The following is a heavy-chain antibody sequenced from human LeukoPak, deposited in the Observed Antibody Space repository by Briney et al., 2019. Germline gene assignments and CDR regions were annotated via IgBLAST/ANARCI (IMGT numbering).Heavy chain of an antibody. J-gene: IGHJ3*02. D-gene: IGHD2-2*01. V-gene: IGHV1-69*06. Sequence: GASVKVSCKASGGTFSSYAISWVRQAPGQGLEWMGGIIPIFGTANYAQKFQGRVTITADKSTSTAYMELSSLRSEDTAVYYCARDQVPAARAFDIWGQGTMVTVSS. CDR3: ARDQVPAARAFDI. CDR2: IIPIFGTA. CDR1: GGTFSSYA.